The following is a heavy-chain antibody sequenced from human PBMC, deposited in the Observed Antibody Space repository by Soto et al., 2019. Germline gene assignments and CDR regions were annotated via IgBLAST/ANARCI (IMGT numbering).Heavy chain of an antibody. CDR3: PGGGGVGGAGSAAFDM. CDR2: INPATGAA. J-gene: IGHJ3*02. CDR1: GYPVTAYY. Sequence: QLHLVQSGAVVKKPGASVTVSCSASGYPVTAYYMHWVRQAPGRGLEWMGGINPATGAAKYKQESRGRVTPTRGTAASAVLMELSGLTSEAPAVVYCPGGGGVGGAGSAAFDMWGQGTLVNVSS. D-gene: IGHD3-16*01. V-gene: IGHV1-2*01.